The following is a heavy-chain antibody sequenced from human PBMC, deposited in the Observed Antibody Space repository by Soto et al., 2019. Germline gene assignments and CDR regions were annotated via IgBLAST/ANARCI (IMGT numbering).Heavy chain of an antibody. Sequence: QVHLVQSGAEVKKPGASVNVSCQASGSITNHHMHWVRQAPGQGREWMGIFNPSGLSTTYAQKFQGTVTITRDTSTSTLYMELSSLTSADTAVYFCAKVTPRGPIAVAGPLGSWGQGTLVIVSS. D-gene: IGHD6-19*01. CDR3: AKVTPRGPIAVAGPLGS. CDR1: GSITNHH. CDR2: FNPSGLST. V-gene: IGHV1-46*01. J-gene: IGHJ4*02.